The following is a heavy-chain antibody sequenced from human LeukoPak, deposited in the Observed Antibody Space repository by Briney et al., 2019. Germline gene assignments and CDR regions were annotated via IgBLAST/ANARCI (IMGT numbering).Heavy chain of an antibody. D-gene: IGHD6-13*01. CDR2: IWYDGTSK. J-gene: IGHJ4*02. CDR1: GFTFNSYA. CDR3: ARSQSSSLIDY. Sequence: GGSLRLSRAASGFTFNSYAMGWVRQAPGKGLEWVAVIWYDGTSKDYADSVKGRFTFSRDNSKNTLYLQMNSLTVEDTAVYYCARSQSSSLIDYWGQGTLVTVSS. V-gene: IGHV3-33*08.